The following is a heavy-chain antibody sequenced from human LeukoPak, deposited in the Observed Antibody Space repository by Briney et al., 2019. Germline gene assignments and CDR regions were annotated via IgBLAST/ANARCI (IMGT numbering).Heavy chain of an antibody. D-gene: IGHD4-17*01. J-gene: IGHJ6*02. CDR2: MNPNSGNT. CDR1: GYTFTSYD. CDR3: ARARYGDITKYYYYGMDV. V-gene: IGHV1-8*01. Sequence: ASVKVSCKASGYTFTSYDINWVRQATGQGLEWMGWMNPNSGNTGYAQKFQGRVTMTRNTSISTAYMELSSLRSEDTAVCYCARARYGDITKYYYYGMDVWGQGTTVTVSS.